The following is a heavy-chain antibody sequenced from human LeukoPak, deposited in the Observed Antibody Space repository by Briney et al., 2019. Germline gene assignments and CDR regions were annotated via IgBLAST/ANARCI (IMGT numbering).Heavy chain of an antibody. CDR2: ISSSSSYI. D-gene: IGHD4-17*01. CDR1: GFTFSSYS. V-gene: IGHV3-21*01. CDR3: ARDSTTVTSSGFDY. Sequence: PGGSLRLSCAASGFTFSSYSMNWVRQAPGKGLEWVSSISSSSSYIYYADSVKGRFTVSRDNAKNSLYLQMNSLRAEDTAVYYCARDSTTVTSSGFDYWGQGTLVTVSS. J-gene: IGHJ4*02.